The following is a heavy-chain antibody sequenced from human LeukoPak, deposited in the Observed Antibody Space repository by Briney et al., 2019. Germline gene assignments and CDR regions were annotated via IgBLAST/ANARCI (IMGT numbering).Heavy chain of an antibody. Sequence: GGSLRLSCAASGFAFSFNAMTWDRQAPGKGLEWVSAIGSSGDNAYYADPVKGRFTISRDNSRNTLYLQMNSLRAEDTAIYYCAIFKDGYLHNCFDPWGQGTLVTVSS. D-gene: IGHD5-18*01. J-gene: IGHJ5*02. CDR1: GFAFSFNA. V-gene: IGHV3-23*01. CDR2: IGSSGDNA. CDR3: AIFKDGYLHNCFDP.